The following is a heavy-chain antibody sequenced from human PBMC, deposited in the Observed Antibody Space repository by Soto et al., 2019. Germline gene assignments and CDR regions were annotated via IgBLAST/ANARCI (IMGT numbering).Heavy chain of an antibody. Sequence: RLSCAASGFTFSSCGMHWVRQAPGKGLEWVAVIWYDGSNKYYADSVKGRFTISRDNSKNTLYLQMNSLRAEDTAVYYCVTDGRRSPRGYWGQGTLLTVSS. CDR1: GFTFSSCG. D-gene: IGHD5-12*01. J-gene: IGHJ4*02. CDR3: VTDGRRSPRGY. V-gene: IGHV3-33*01. CDR2: IWYDGSNK.